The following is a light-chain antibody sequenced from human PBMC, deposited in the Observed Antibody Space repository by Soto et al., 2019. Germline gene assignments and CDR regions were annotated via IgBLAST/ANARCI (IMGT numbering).Light chain of an antibody. CDR1: SSDVGVYNY. CDR3: CSYAGSRTFV. CDR2: DVS. V-gene: IGLV2-11*01. Sequence: QSVLTQPRSVSGSPGQSVTISCTGTSSDVGVYNYVSWYQQYPGKAPKIMIYDVSKRPSGVPDRFSGSKSDNTASLTISGLQAEDEADYYCCSYAGSRTFVFGIGTKVTVL. J-gene: IGLJ1*01.